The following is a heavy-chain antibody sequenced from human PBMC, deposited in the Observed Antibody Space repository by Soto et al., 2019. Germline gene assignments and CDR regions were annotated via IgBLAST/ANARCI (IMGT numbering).Heavy chain of an antibody. J-gene: IGHJ4*02. D-gene: IGHD3-22*01. CDR3: ARGFYYDSSGASPYYFDH. CDR1: GYTFTSSG. V-gene: IGHV1-18*01. Sequence: ASVKVSCKASGYTFTSSGISWVRQAPGQVLEWMGWISLYNGKTDYSQRLQDRVTMTTDTSTSTAYLELRSLRSDDTAVYFCARGFYYDSSGASPYYFDHWGPGTLVTVSS. CDR2: ISLYNGKT.